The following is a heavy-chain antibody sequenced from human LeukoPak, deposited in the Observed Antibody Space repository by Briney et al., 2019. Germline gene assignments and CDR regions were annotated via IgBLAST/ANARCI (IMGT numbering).Heavy chain of an antibody. Sequence: SETLSLTCAVYGGSFSDYYWSWIRQPPGKGLEWIGEIYHSGSTNYNPSLKSRVTISVDKSKNQFSLKLSSVTAADTAVYYCARDRTDDYGDXNWFDPWXQGTLXTVSS. J-gene: IGHJ5*02. CDR2: IYHSGST. CDR3: ARDRTDDYGDXNWFDP. CDR1: GGSFSDYY. D-gene: IGHD4-17*01. V-gene: IGHV4-34*01.